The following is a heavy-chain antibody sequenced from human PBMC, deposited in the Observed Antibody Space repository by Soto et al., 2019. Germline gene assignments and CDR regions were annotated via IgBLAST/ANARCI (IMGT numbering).Heavy chain of an antibody. CDR3: ARLVYYYDSSGYYGGNFDY. CDR2: ISAYNGNT. Sequence: ASVKVSCKASGYTFTSYGISWVRQAPGQGLEWMGWISAYNGNTNYAQKLQGRVTMTTDTSTSTAYMELRSLRSDDTAVYYCARLVYYYDSSGYYGGNFDYWGQGTLVPVSS. D-gene: IGHD3-22*01. CDR1: GYTFTSYG. V-gene: IGHV1-18*01. J-gene: IGHJ4*02.